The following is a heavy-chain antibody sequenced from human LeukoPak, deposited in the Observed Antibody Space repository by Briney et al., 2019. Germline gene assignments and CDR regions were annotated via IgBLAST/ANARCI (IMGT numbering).Heavy chain of an antibody. J-gene: IGHJ3*02. CDR2: IYSGGST. CDR3: ARVGATVDAFDI. D-gene: IGHD1-26*01. CDR1: GFTFTNAW. Sequence: GGSLRLSCAASGFTFTNAWMVWVRQAPGKGLEWVSVIYSGGSTYYADSVKGRFTISRDNSKNTLYLQMNSLRAEDTAVYYCARVGATVDAFDIWSQGTMVTVSS. V-gene: IGHV3-53*01.